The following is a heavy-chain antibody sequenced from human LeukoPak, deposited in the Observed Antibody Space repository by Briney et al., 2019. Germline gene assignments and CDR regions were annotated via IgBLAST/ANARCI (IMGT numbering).Heavy chain of an antibody. CDR2: IIPIFGTA. CDR3: ARDRASGYYYELDY. CDR1: GGTFSSYA. J-gene: IGHJ4*02. V-gene: IGHV1-69*01. Sequence: PVKVSCKASGGTFSSYAISWVRQAPGQGPEWMGGIIPIFGTANYAQKFQGRVTITADESTSTAYMELSSLRSEDTAVYYCARDRASGYYYELDYWGQGTLVTVSS. D-gene: IGHD3-22*01.